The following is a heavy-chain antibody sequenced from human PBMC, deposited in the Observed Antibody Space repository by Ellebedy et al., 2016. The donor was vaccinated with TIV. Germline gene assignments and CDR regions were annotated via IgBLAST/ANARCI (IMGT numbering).Heavy chain of an antibody. Sequence: GESLKISCAASGFTVSENYMSWVRQAPGKGLEWVSVLYNADTTYYADSVKGRFTISRDNSRNTLYLQMNSLRPEDTAVYSCARGDHYYYYFMDVWGTGTTVTVSS. J-gene: IGHJ6*03. CDR1: GFTVSENY. V-gene: IGHV3-53*05. CDR3: ARGDHYYYYFMDV. CDR2: LYNADTT.